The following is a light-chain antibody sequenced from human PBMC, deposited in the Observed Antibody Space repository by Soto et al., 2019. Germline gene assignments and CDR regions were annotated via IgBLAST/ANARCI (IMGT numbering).Light chain of an antibody. V-gene: IGLV2-14*03. CDR2: DVS. J-gene: IGLJ1*01. CDR3: SSYTTSGTYV. Sequence: QSALTQPASVSGSPGQSITISCTGPIRDVGGYDFVSWYQHRPGQAPKLLIYDVSYRPSGVSNRFSASKSGNTASLTVSGPQADDECDYYCSSYTTSGTYVFGTGTKLTVL. CDR1: IRDVGGYDF.